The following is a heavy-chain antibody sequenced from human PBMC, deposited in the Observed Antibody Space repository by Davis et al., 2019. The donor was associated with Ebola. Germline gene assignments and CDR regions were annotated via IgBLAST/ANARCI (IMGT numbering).Heavy chain of an antibody. CDR2: FFYTGSS. D-gene: IGHD6-13*01. J-gene: IGHJ6*02. CDR1: GGSISSSRYY. CDR3: ARGSSSWVYYGMDV. Sequence: SETLSLTCSVSGGSISSSRYYWGWIRQPPGEGLQWIGSFFYTGSSYFNPSLKSRVTVSVDTSKNQFSLKLSSVTAADTAVYYCARGSSSWVYYGMDVWGQGTTVTVSS. V-gene: IGHV4-39*01.